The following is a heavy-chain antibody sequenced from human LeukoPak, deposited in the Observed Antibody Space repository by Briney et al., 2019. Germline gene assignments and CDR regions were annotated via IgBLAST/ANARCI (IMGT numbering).Heavy chain of an antibody. V-gene: IGHV4-4*02. CDR2: IYHSGST. CDR1: GGSISSSNW. Sequence: SETLSHTRAVSGGSISSSNWWSWVRQPPGKGLEWIGEIYHSGSTNYNPSLKSRVTISVDKSKHQFSLKLSSVTAADTAVYYCARMGYYDSSGYFHDAFVIGAQRTMVTVSS. D-gene: IGHD3-22*01. J-gene: IGHJ3*02. CDR3: ARMGYYDSSGYFHDAFVI.